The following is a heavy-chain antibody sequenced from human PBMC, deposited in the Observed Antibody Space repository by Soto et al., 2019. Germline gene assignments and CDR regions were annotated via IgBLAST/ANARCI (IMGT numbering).Heavy chain of an antibody. J-gene: IGHJ6*02. D-gene: IGHD5-18*01. Sequence: ELQLLQSGGGFVQPGGSLGLSCTASGFDSTQYGMRWVRQAPGKGLEWVSGISGTGGRSYYADSVKGRFSISRDKPKNTVSLLRNSLRADDTAVYFCVSDTFTPWSYYGLEIWGQGTTVTVS. CDR1: GFDSTQYG. V-gene: IGHV3-23*01. CDR2: ISGTGGRS. CDR3: VSDTFTPWSYYGLEI.